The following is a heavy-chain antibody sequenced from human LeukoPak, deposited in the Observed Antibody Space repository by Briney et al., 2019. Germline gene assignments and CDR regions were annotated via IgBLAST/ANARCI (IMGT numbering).Heavy chain of an antibody. Sequence: SETLSLTCTVSGGSISSSSYYWGWIRQPPGKGLEWIGSIYYSGSTYYNPSLKSRVTISVDTSKNQFSLKLSSVTAADTAVYYCARDSPDTAMVYYYYYMDVWGKGTTVTVSS. J-gene: IGHJ6*03. D-gene: IGHD5-18*01. CDR2: IYYSGST. CDR3: ARDSPDTAMVYYYYYMDV. V-gene: IGHV4-39*02. CDR1: GGSISSSSYY.